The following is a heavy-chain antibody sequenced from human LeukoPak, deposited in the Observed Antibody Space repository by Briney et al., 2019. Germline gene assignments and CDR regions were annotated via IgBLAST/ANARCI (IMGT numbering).Heavy chain of an antibody. CDR2: ISSSGGST. Sequence: GGSLRLSCAASGFTFSSYAMSWVRQAPGKGLEWVSAISSSGGSTYYADSVKGRFTISRDNSKNTLYLQMNSLRAEDTAVYYCARGRQDYDFWSGFICFGGQGTLVTVSS. CDR1: GFTFSSYA. CDR3: ARGRQDYDFWSGFICF. J-gene: IGHJ4*02. V-gene: IGHV3-23*01. D-gene: IGHD3-3*01.